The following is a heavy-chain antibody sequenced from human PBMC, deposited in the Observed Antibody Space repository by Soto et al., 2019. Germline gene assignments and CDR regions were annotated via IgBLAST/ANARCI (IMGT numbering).Heavy chain of an antibody. V-gene: IGHV1-69*01. J-gene: IGHJ6*02. CDR2: ILPIFGTT. CDR1: GGTFNIYN. Sequence: QVQLVQSGAEVKKPGSSVKVSCKASGGTFNIYNINWVRQAPGQGLEWMGGILPIFGTTNYAQRFQGRLTIIADDSTSTAYIELSSLRSEDTAVYYSARDETGDSYYYYYGMDVWGQGTTVTVTS. CDR3: ARDETGDSYYYYYGMDV. D-gene: IGHD3-10*01.